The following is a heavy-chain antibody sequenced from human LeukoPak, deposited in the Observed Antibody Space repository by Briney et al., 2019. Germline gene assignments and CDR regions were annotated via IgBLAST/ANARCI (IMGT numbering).Heavy chain of an antibody. Sequence: GGSLRLSCAASGFSFSSYSMNWVRQAPGKGLEWVSSISSSSSYIYYADSVKGRFTISRDNAKNSLYLQMNSLRAEDTAVYYCARYSYGPNRVDPWGQGTLVTVSS. CDR3: ARYSYGPNRVDP. J-gene: IGHJ5*02. CDR2: ISSSSSYI. D-gene: IGHD5-18*01. V-gene: IGHV3-21*01. CDR1: GFSFSSYS.